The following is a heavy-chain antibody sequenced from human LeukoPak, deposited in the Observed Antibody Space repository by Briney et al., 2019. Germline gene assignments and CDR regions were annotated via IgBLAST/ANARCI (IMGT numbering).Heavy chain of an antibody. V-gene: IGHV3-15*01. CDR3: TIVLRPYRGSGYRNWFDP. Sequence: GGSLRLSCAASGFTFSNAWMAWVRQVPGNGLEWLGRIKSKTDGETADYAAPVRGRFFISRDDRKDTLYVEINSLKTEDTGIYYCTIVLRPYRGSGYRNWFDPWGRGTLVTVSS. CDR1: GFTFSNAW. D-gene: IGHD3-22*01. CDR2: IKSKTDGETA. J-gene: IGHJ5*02.